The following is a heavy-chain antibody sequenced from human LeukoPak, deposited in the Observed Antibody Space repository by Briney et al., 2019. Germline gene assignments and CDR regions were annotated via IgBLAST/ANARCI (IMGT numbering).Heavy chain of an antibody. V-gene: IGHV1-2*06. J-gene: IGHJ6*03. D-gene: IGHD3-3*02. Sequence: GASVKVSCKASGYTFTGYYMHWVRQAPGQGLEWMGRINPNSGGTNYAQKFQGRVTMTRDTSISTAYMELSRLRSDDTAVYYCARDEVHFRSGYYYYYMDVWGKGTTVTVSS. CDR2: INPNSGGT. CDR3: ARDEVHFRSGYYYYYMDV. CDR1: GYTFTGYY.